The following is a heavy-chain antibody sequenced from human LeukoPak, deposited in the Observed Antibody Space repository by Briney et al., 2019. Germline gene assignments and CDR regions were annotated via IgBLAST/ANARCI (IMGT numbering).Heavy chain of an antibody. V-gene: IGHV3-23*01. CDR2: ISGSGDST. Sequence: QTGGSLRLSCAASGFTFSNYAMSWVRQAPGKGLEWVSAISGSGDSTYYADSVKGRFTISRDNSKNTLYLQMDSLRAEDTAVYYCAKDRSDTTMVYNFDYWGQGTLVTVSS. CDR3: AKDRSDTTMVYNFDY. J-gene: IGHJ4*02. CDR1: GFTFSNYA. D-gene: IGHD4/OR15-4a*01.